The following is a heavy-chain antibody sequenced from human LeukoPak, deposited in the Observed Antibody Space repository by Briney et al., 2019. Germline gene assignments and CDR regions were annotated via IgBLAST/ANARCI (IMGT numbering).Heavy chain of an antibody. V-gene: IGHV1-69*05. CDR1: GGTFSSYA. CDR3: ATVGAAAQRWYFDL. J-gene: IGHJ2*01. Sequence: SVKVSCKASGGTFSSYAISWVRQAPGQGLEWMGGIIPIFGTANYAQKFQGRVTITTDESTSTAYMELSSLRSEDTAVYYCATVGAAAQRWYFDLWGRGTLVTVSS. D-gene: IGHD6-13*01. CDR2: IIPIFGTA.